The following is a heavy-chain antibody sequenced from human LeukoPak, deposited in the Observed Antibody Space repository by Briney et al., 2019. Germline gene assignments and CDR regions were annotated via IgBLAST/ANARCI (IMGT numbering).Heavy chain of an antibody. V-gene: IGHV3-74*01. J-gene: IGHJ4*02. D-gene: IGHD1-1*01. CDR3: TGGFGHNWSPFEN. CDR1: GLTFRNYW. Sequence: GGSLRLSCAVSGLTFRNYWMHWVRPAPGKGRVWVSRINGDGSDISYADSVKGRFTISRDNAKNTLSLQMNSLTDDDTALYYCTGGFGHNWSPFENWGQGNLVTVSS. CDR2: INGDGSDI.